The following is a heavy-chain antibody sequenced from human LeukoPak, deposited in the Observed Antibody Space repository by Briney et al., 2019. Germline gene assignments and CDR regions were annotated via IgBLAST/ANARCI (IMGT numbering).Heavy chain of an antibody. CDR2: IYYSGST. Sequence: PSETLSLTCTVSGGSISSYYWSWIRQPPGKGLEWIGYIYYSGSTNYNPSLKSRVTISVDTSKNQFSLKLSSVTAADTAVHYCARHVEQRLTPFDYWGQGILVTVSS. CDR3: ARHVEQRLTPFDY. J-gene: IGHJ4*02. CDR1: GGSISSYY. V-gene: IGHV4-59*08. D-gene: IGHD6-19*01.